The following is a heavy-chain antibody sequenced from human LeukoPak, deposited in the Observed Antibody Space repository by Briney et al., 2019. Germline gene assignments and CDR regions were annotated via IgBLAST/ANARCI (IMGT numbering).Heavy chain of an antibody. CDR3: ARDSTGIVGATGAFDI. V-gene: IGHV4-34*01. Sequence: PSETLSLTCAVYGGSFRGYYWSWIRQPPGKGLEWIGEINHSGSTNYNPSLKSRVTISVDTSKNQFSLKLSSVTAADTAVYYCARDSTGIVGATGAFDIWGQGTMVTVSS. D-gene: IGHD1-26*01. CDR1: GGSFRGYY. CDR2: INHSGST. J-gene: IGHJ3*02.